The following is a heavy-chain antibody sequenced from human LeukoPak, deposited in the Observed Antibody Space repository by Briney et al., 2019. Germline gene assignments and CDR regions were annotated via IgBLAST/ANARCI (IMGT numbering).Heavy chain of an antibody. Sequence: SETLSLTCTVSGASISGSGYYWGWVCQPPGKGLEWIGSIYYSGSTYYNSSLKSRVTISLDTSKNQFSLKLSSVTAADTAVYYCARATATGLIDYWGQGTLVTVSS. CDR2: IYYSGST. CDR1: GASISGSGYY. CDR3: ARATATGLIDY. J-gene: IGHJ4*02. V-gene: IGHV4-39*07. D-gene: IGHD3-9*01.